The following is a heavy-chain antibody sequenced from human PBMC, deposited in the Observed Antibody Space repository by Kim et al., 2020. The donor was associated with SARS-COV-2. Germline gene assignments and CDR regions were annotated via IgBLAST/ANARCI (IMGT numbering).Heavy chain of an antibody. V-gene: IGHV3-30*03. D-gene: IGHD3-22*01. J-gene: IGHJ4*01. CDR1: GFTFSSYG. CDR2: ISYDGSNK. CDR3: ARNDVYYDSSGYLTFDY. Sequence: GGSLRLSCAASGFTFSSYGMHWVRQAPGKGLVWVAVISYDGSNKYYADSVKGRFTISRDNSKNTLYLQMNSLRAEDTAVYYFARNDVYYDSSGYLTFDY.